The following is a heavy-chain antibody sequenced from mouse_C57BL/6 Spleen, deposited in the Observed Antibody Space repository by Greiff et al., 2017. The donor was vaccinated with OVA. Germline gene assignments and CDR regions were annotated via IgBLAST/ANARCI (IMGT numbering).Heavy chain of an antibody. J-gene: IGHJ3*01. Sequence: VQLQQSGPELVKPGASVKISCKASGYAFSSSWMNWVKQRPGKGLEWIGRIYPGDGDTNYNGKFKGKATLTADKSSSTAYMQLSSLTSEDSAVYFCFYYDYDGCAYWGQGTLVTVSA. CDR1: GYAFSSSW. D-gene: IGHD2-4*01. V-gene: IGHV1-82*01. CDR3: FYYDYDGCAY. CDR2: IYPGDGDT.